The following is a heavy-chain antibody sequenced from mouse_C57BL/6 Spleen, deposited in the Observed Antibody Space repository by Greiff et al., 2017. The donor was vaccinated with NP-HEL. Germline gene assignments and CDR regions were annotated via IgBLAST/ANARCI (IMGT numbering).Heavy chain of an antibody. Sequence: VQLQQSGAELVKPGASVKLSCTASGFNIKDYYMHWVKQRTEQGLEWIGRIDPEDGETKYAPKVQGKGTITADTSSTPAYLKLSSVTSEDTAVYYCAALCYGSSYGYVEVRGTGTTVTAAS. CDR1: GFNIKDYY. J-gene: IGHJ1*03. D-gene: IGHD1-1*01. CDR2: IDPEDGET. CDR3: AALCYGSSYGYVEV. V-gene: IGHV14-2*01.